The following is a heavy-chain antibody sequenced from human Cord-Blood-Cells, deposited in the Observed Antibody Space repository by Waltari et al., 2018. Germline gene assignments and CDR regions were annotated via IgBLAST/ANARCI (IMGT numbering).Heavy chain of an antibody. CDR1: GGSFSGYY. D-gene: IGHD1-26*01. V-gene: IGHV4-34*01. J-gene: IGHJ5*02. CDR3: ARHLSGSYWFDP. CDR2: INHSGST. Sequence: QVQLQQWGAGLLKPSETLSLTCAVYGGSFSGYYWSWIRQPPGKGLEWIGEINHSGSTNHNPSLKGRVTISVDTSKNQFSLKLSSVTAADMAVYYCARHLSGSYWFDPWGQGTLVTVSS.